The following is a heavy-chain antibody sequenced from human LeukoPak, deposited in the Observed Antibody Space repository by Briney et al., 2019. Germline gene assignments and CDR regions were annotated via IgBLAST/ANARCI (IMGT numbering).Heavy chain of an antibody. Sequence: GASVKVSCKTSGYSFNSHHVHWVRQAPGQGLEWMGINFFHDGTTSNTRKFPGRLTMTRDTSTSTVYMELSSLRSEDTAVYYCARESGNYHYGNDGLGQGTTVIVSS. CDR3: ARESGNYHYGNDG. J-gene: IGHJ6*02. V-gene: IGHV1-46*02. CDR2: NFFHDGTT. D-gene: IGHD3-10*01. CDR1: GYSFNSHH.